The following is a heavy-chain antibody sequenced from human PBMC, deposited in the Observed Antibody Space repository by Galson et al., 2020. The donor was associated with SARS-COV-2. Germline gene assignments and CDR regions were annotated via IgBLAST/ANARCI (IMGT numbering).Heavy chain of an antibody. CDR3: ARMLHPRQGYKYFDK. CDR1: GGSVNKYY. V-gene: IGHV4-59*08. CDR2: IYYSGTT. Sequence: ETSEPLSLTCTVSGGSVNKYYWSWIRQPPGEGLEWIGYIYYSGTTNYNPSLKDRVTISVDTSKNQFSLKLSSVTAADTAMYYCARMLHPRQGYKYFDKWGQGTLVTVSS. D-gene: IGHD5-12*01. J-gene: IGHJ4*02.